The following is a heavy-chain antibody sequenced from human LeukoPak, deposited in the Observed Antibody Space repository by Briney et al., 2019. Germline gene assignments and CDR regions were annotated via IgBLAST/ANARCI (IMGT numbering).Heavy chain of an antibody. CDR3: AKDTYANDFWCCSYTGTPGGPND. V-gene: IGHV3-23*01. Sequence: GRTLRLSCAASGFTFSSDAMSWVRKAPGPGLEWVSAMSGSGSSTYYADSVHGRVTISRDNTKNTLYLQMSTLRAEDTTGYYCAKDTYANDFWCCSYTGTPGGPNDCGQGTLVTVSS. D-gene: IGHD3-3*01. J-gene: IGHJ4*02. CDR2: MSGSGSST. CDR1: GFTFSSDA.